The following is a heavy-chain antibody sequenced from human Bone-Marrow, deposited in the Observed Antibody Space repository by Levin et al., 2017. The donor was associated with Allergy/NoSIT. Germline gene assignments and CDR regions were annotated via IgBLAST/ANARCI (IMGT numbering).Heavy chain of an antibody. Sequence: SETLSLTCAVYGGSFSGYYWSWIRQPPGKGLEWIGEINHSGSTNYNPSLKSRVTISVDTSKNQFSLKLSSVTAADTAVYYCARGLQYRIAAAGRFDAWGQGTLVTVSS. V-gene: IGHV4-34*01. CDR2: INHSGST. J-gene: IGHJ5*02. CDR3: ARGLQYRIAAAGRFDA. CDR1: GGSFSGYY. D-gene: IGHD6-13*01.